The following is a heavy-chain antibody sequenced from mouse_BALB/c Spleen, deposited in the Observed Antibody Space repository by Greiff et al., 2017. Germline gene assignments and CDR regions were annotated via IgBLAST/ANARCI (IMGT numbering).Heavy chain of an antibody. CDR3: ARDGSSYGDY. CDR2: ISSGSSTI. V-gene: IGHV5-17*02. D-gene: IGHD1-1*01. CDR1: GFTFSSFG. J-gene: IGHJ2*01. Sequence: EVMLVESGGGLVQPGGSRKLSCAASGFTFSSFGMHWVRQAPEKGLEWVAYISSGSSTIYYADTVKGRFTISRDNPKNTLFLQMTSLRSEDTVMYYCARDGSSYGDYWGQGTTLTVSS.